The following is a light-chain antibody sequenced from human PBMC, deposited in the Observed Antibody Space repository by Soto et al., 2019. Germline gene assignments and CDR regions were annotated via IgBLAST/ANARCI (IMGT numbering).Light chain of an antibody. V-gene: IGKV1-5*01. CDR3: QQYNGYSTWT. Sequence: DIQMTQSPSTLSASVGDRVTITCRASQSISRWLAWYQQKAGKASKVLIWDASTLESGVPSRFSCSGSGKEFTLTLSGLQPDVFACAYGQQYNGYSTWTFGQGTKVEIK. J-gene: IGKJ1*01. CDR2: DAS. CDR1: QSISRW.